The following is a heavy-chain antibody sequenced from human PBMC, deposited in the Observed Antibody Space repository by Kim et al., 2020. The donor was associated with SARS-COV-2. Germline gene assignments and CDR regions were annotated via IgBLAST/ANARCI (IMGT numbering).Heavy chain of an antibody. V-gene: IGHV1-3*04. J-gene: IGHJ4*02. CDR3: ARLVWNLYYFDF. CDR2: IHSGNDNT. CDR1: GYIFNGYA. Sequence: ASVKVSCKASGYIFNGYAIHWVRQAPGQRLEWMGWIHSGNDNTIYSQKFQGRVTISRDTSADTAYMELNSPRFEDTAVYYCARLVWNLYYFDFWGQGTLVTVSS. D-gene: IGHD1-1*01.